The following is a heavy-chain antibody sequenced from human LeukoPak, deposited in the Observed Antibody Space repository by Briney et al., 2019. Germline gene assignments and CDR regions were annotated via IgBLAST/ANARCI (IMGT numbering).Heavy chain of an antibody. CDR1: GGTXSSYA. Sequence: SVKVSCKASGGTXSSYAISWVRQAPGQGLEWMGGIIPIFGTANYAQKFQGRVTITADESTSTAYMELSSLRSEDTAVYYCARSYYYGSGSYYPFDYWGQGTLVTVSS. V-gene: IGHV1-69*13. J-gene: IGHJ4*02. CDR2: IIPIFGTA. D-gene: IGHD3-10*01. CDR3: ARSYYYGSGSYYPFDY.